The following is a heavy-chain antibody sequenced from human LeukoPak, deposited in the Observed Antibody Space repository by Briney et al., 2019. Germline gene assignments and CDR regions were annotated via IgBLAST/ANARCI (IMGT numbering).Heavy chain of an antibody. CDR1: GGFISSYY. Sequence: SEALSLTCTVSGGFISSYYWSWIRQPPGKGLEWIGYIYTSGSTNYNPSLKSRVTISVDTSKNQFSLKLSSVTAADTAVYYCARLDYGERSGQFDYWGQGTLVTVSS. D-gene: IGHD4-17*01. J-gene: IGHJ4*02. V-gene: IGHV4-4*09. CDR3: ARLDYGERSGQFDY. CDR2: IYTSGST.